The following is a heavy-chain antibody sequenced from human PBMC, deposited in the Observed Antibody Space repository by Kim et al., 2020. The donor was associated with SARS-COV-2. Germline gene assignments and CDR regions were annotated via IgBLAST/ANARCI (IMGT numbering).Heavy chain of an antibody. V-gene: IGHV3-48*03. CDR2: ISSSGSTI. J-gene: IGHJ6*02. CDR1: GFTFSSYE. D-gene: IGHD3-3*01. CDR3: ARLYYDFWSGYHHYYYYGMDV. Sequence: GGSLRLSCAASGFTFSSYEMNWVRQAPGKGLEWVSYISSSGSTIYYADSVKGRFTISRDNAKNSLYLQMNSLRAEDTAVYYYARLYYDFWSGYHHYYYYGMDVWGQGTTVTVSS.